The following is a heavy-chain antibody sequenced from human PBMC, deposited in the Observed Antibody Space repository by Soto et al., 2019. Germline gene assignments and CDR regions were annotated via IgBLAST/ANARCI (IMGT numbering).Heavy chain of an antibody. CDR3: AIVLNYRPVYSSPSLPFDY. V-gene: IGHV1-2*02. CDR1: GYTFTGYY. D-gene: IGHD6-6*01. J-gene: IGHJ4*02. Sequence: ASGKGSCTASGYTFTGYYIHWVRQAPGQGLEWMGWINHNSGGTNYAQKFQGRVTMTRDTSISTAYMELSRLRSDDTAVYYCAIVLNYRPVYSSPSLPFDYWGQGPLVTVSS. CDR2: INHNSGGT.